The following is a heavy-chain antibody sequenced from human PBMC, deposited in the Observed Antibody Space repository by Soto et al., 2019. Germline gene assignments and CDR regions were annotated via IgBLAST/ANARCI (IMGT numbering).Heavy chain of an antibody. J-gene: IGHJ6*02. D-gene: IGHD6-6*01. CDR3: ARVSSSYYDYGMDV. V-gene: IGHV4-4*08. CDR1: DFSISSSY. Sequence: SETLSLTCTVSDFSISSSYWNWIRQPPGKGLEWIAYIYSSGTTIYNPSLKRRVTISLDTSKNQFSLRLTSVTAADTASYFCARVSSSYYDYGMDVWGQGATVTVSS. CDR2: IYSSGTT.